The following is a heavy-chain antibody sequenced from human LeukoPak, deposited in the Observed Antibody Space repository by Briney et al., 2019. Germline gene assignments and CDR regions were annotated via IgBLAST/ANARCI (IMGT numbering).Heavy chain of an antibody. D-gene: IGHD1-26*01. Sequence: HPGGSLRLSCAASGFTFSTYAVSWVRQAPGKGLEWVSTISGSGDSTYYADSVKGRFTISRDNSKDTLYLQMSSVRVDDTAVYYCAKGVGPQPFDYWGQGTLVTVSS. CDR3: AKGVGPQPFDY. V-gene: IGHV3-23*01. CDR2: ISGSGDST. J-gene: IGHJ4*02. CDR1: GFTFSTYA.